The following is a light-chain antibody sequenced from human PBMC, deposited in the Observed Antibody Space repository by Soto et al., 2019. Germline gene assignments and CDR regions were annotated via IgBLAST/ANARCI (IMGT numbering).Light chain of an antibody. CDR3: QQSYSTPRGT. Sequence: DIQMTQYPSSLSASVGDRSTTTGMAIQGISNYLAWYQQEPGKVPKLLIYAASTLQSGVPSRFSGSRSGTDFTLTISSLQPEDFATYYCQQSYSTPRGTFGQGTKVDIK. CDR2: AAS. J-gene: IGKJ1*01. CDR1: QGISNY. V-gene: IGKV1-39*01.